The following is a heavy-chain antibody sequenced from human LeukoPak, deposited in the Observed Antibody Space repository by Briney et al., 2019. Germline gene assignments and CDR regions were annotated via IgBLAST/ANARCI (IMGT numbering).Heavy chain of an antibody. CDR2: IKQDGSQT. CDR1: GFTFSTYW. J-gene: IGHJ4*02. D-gene: IGHD3-10*01. V-gene: IGHV3-7*05. Sequence: SGGSLRLSCAASGFTFSTYWLSWVRQAPGKGLEWVANIKQDGSQTYYVDSVKGRFTISRDNAKHSLYLQMNRLRAEYTAVYYCARDKGGFGELPRTYYFDSWGQGTLVTVSS. CDR3: ARDKGGFGELPRTYYFDS.